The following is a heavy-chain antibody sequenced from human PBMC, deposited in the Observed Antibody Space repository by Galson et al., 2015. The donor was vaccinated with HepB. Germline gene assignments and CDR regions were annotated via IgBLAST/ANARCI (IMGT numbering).Heavy chain of an antibody. V-gene: IGHV1-24*01. Sequence: SVKVSCKVSGYTLTELPMHWVRQAPGKGLEWMRGFDPENGEIIYAQKFEGRVTMTEDTSTETAYMELSSLRSGDTAVYYCAATHNYVDCFDIWGQGTMVTVSS. D-gene: IGHD3-16*01. CDR3: AATHNYVDCFDI. CDR1: GYTLTELP. CDR2: FDPENGEI. J-gene: IGHJ3*02.